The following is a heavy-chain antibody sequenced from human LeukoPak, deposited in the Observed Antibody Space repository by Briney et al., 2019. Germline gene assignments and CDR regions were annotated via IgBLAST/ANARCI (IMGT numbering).Heavy chain of an antibody. V-gene: IGHV4-38-2*02. CDR2: IYHSGST. J-gene: IGHJ3*02. CDR1: GYSISSGYY. Sequence: PSETLSLTCTVSGYSISSGYYWGWIRQPPGKGLEWIGSIYHSGSTYYNPSLKSRVTILVDTSKNQFSLKLRSVTAADTAVYYCASLRKRGGAFDIWGQGTMVTVSS. CDR3: ASLRKRGGAFDI.